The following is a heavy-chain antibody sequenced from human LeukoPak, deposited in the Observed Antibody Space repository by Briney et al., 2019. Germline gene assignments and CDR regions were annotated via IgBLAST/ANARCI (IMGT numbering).Heavy chain of an antibody. CDR1: GFTFSSYA. CDR2: ISGSGGST. V-gene: IGHV3-23*01. D-gene: IGHD3-10*01. Sequence: PGGSLRLSCAASGFTFSSYAMSWVRQAPGKGLEWVSAISGSGGSTYYADSVKGRFTISRDNSKNTLYLQMNSLRAEDTAVYYCAKERMYYYGSGSYYTSYNWFDPWGQGTLVTVSS. J-gene: IGHJ5*02. CDR3: AKERMYYYGSGSYYTSYNWFDP.